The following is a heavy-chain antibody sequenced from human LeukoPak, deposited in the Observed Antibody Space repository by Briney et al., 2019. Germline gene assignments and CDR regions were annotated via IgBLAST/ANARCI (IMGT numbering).Heavy chain of an antibody. CDR2: IIPIFGTA. CDR3: ARSVVVDYNWFDP. V-gene: IGHV1-69*13. J-gene: IGHJ5*02. Sequence: SVKVSCKASGGSFSSHAINWVRQAPGQGLEWMGGIIPIFGTANYAQKFQGRVTITADESTSTAYMELSSLRSEDTAVYYCARSVVVDYNWFDPWGQGTLVTVSS. CDR1: GGSFSSHA. D-gene: IGHD2-2*01.